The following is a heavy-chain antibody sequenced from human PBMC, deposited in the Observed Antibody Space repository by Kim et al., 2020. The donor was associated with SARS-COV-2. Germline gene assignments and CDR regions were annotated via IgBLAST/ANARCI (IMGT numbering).Heavy chain of an antibody. V-gene: IGHV3-53*01. CDR3: ASEIYRGYSYGGPNAFDI. CDR1: GFTVSSNY. D-gene: IGHD5-18*01. Sequence: GGSLRLSCAASGFTVSSNYMSWVRQAPGKGLEWVSVIYSGGSTYYADSVKGRFTISRDNSKNTLYLQMNSLRAEDTAVYYCASEIYRGYSYGGPNAFDIWGQGTMVTVSS. J-gene: IGHJ3*02. CDR2: IYSGGST.